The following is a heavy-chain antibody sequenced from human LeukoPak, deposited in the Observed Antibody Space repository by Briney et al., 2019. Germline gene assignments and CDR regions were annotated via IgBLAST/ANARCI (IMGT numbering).Heavy chain of an antibody. CDR1: GSTFDDYA. V-gene: IGHV3-9*01. Sequence: GGSLRLSCAASGSTFDDYAMHWVRQAPGKGLEWVSGISWNSGSIGYADSVKGRFTISRDNAKNSLYLQMNSLRAEDTALYYCAKASQIAVAGTHFDYWGQGTLVTVSS. D-gene: IGHD6-19*01. CDR3: AKASQIAVAGTHFDY. J-gene: IGHJ4*02. CDR2: ISWNSGSI.